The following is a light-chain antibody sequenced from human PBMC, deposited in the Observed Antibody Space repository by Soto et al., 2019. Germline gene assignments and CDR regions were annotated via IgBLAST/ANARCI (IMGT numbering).Light chain of an antibody. CDR3: QQYYSSWT. J-gene: IGKJ1*01. Sequence: DIVMTQSPDSLAVSLGERATINCKSSQSVLYSSNNKNYLAWYQQKPGQPPKLLIYWASTRESGVPDRFSGSGAGTDCTLPISSLQAEDVAVYYCQQYYSSWTFGQGEKVEIK. CDR2: WAS. CDR1: QSVLYSSNNKNY. V-gene: IGKV4-1*01.